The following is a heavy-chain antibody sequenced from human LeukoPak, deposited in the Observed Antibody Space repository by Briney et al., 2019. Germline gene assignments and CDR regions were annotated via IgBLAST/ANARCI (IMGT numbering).Heavy chain of an antibody. D-gene: IGHD3-22*01. CDR1: GGSISSYY. CDR3: ARVFYDSGGYLFDY. Sequence: SETLSLTCTVSGGSISSYYWSWIRQPPGKGLEWIGYIYYSGSTNYNPSLKSRVTISVDTSKNQFSLKLSSVTAADTAVYYCARVFYDSGGYLFDYWGQGTLVTVSS. V-gene: IGHV4-59*01. CDR2: IYYSGST. J-gene: IGHJ4*02.